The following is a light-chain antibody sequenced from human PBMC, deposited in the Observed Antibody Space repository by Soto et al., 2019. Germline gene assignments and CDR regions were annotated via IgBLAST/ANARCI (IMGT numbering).Light chain of an antibody. CDR3: SSYTSTNTPYV. Sequence: QSVLTQPASVSGSPGQSITISCTGTSSDVGSYNYVSWYQHRPGKAPKLILYEVTTRPSGISSRFSGSKSGNTASLTISGLQADDEAYYYCSSYTSTNTPYVFGTGTKVTVL. V-gene: IGLV2-14*01. J-gene: IGLJ1*01. CDR2: EVT. CDR1: SSDVGSYNY.